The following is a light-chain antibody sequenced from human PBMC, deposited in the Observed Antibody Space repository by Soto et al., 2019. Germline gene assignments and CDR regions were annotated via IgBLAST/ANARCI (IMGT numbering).Light chain of an antibody. CDR3: SSYTSSSTYV. V-gene: IGLV2-14*01. J-gene: IGLJ1*01. CDR2: EVS. CDR1: SSDVGGYNY. Sequence: QSALTQPAWVSGSPGQSITISCTGTSSDVGGYNYVSWYQQHPGKAPKLMIYEVSNRPSGVSNRFSGSKSGNTASLTISGLQAEDEADYYCSSYTSSSTYVFGTGTKATVL.